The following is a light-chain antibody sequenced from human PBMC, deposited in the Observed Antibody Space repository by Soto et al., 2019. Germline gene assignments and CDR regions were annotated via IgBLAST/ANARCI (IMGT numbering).Light chain of an antibody. CDR2: EGS. J-gene: IGLJ3*02. CDR3: CSYAVSSTFWV. CDR1: SSDVGSYNL. Sequence: QSALTQPASVSGSPGQSITISCTGTSSDVGSYNLVSWYQQHPGKAPKLMIYEGSKRPSGVSNRFSGSKSGNTASLTLSGLQAEDEADYYCCSYAVSSTFWVFGGGTKLTVL. V-gene: IGLV2-23*01.